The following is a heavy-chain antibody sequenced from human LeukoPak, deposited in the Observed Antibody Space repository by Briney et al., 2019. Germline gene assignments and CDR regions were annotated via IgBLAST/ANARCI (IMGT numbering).Heavy chain of an antibody. V-gene: IGHV1-46*01. CDR3: ARFGTGYSGPRGLYQGLNDY. CDR1: GYIFTSYY. D-gene: IGHD5-12*01. Sequence: ASVKVSCKASGYIFTSYYMHWVRQAPGQGLEWMGIINPSGGSTSYAQKFQGRVTMTRDTSTSTVYMELSSLRSEDTAVYYCARFGTGYSGPRGLYQGLNDYWGQGTLVTVSS. J-gene: IGHJ4*02. CDR2: INPSGGST.